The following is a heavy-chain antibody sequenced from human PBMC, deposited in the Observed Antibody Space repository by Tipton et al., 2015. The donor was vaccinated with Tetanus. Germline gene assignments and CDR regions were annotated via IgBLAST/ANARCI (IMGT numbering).Heavy chain of an antibody. Sequence: SLRLSCAASGFTFSSYSMNWVRQAPGEGLEGGSYISSSSSTIYYADSVKGRFTISRDNAKNSQYLQMNSLRDEDTAVYYCARDNGGWDDCYYYGMDVWGQGTTVTVSS. CDR3: ARDNGGWDDCYYYGMDV. D-gene: IGHD6-19*01. CDR1: GFTFSSYS. CDR2: ISSSSSTI. J-gene: IGHJ6*02. V-gene: IGHV3-48*02.